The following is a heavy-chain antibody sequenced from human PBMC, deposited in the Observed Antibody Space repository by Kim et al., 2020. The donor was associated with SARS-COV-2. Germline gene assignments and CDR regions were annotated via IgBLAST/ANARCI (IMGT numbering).Heavy chain of an antibody. Sequence: ASVKVSCKASGYTFTSYAMHWVRQAPGQRLEWMGWINAGNGNTKYSQKFQGRVTITRDTSASTAYMELSSLRSEDTAVYYCARDAVGKRAVTPSNSRGMDVWGQGTTVTVSS. CDR3: ARDAVGKRAVTPSNSRGMDV. CDR2: INAGNGNT. J-gene: IGHJ6*02. CDR1: GYTFTSYA. D-gene: IGHD6-19*01. V-gene: IGHV1-3*01.